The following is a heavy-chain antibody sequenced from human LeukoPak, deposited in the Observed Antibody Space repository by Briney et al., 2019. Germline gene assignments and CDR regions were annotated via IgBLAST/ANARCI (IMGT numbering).Heavy chain of an antibody. V-gene: IGHV1-18*04. CDR3: ARSGIAVAGTRYFQH. Sequence: GASVKVSCKASGYTFTSYYVHWVRQAPGQGLEWMGWFSAYNGNTNYAQKLQGRVTMTTDTSTSTAYMELRSLRSDDTAVYYCARSGIAVAGTRYFQHWGQGTLVTVSS. D-gene: IGHD6-19*01. CDR2: FSAYNGNT. J-gene: IGHJ1*01. CDR1: GYTFTSYY.